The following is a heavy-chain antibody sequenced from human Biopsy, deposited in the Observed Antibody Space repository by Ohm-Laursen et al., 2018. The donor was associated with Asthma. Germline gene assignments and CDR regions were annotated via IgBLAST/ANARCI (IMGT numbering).Heavy chain of an antibody. J-gene: IGHJ4*02. CDR1: GFTFSSYG. Sequence: RSLRLSCAASGFTFSSYGMDWVRQAPGKGLEWVALMSYDGSIKDYADSVKGRFTISRGNSMNTLYLHMNSLRVEDTAVYYCARGLDYSGRSGFDYWGQGTLVTVSS. CDR3: ARGLDYSGRSGFDY. D-gene: IGHD3-10*01. V-gene: IGHV3-33*05. CDR2: MSYDGSIK.